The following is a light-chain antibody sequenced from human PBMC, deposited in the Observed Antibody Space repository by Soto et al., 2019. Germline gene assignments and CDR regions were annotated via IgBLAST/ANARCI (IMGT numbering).Light chain of an antibody. V-gene: IGLV2-11*01. CDR1: SSDVGGYNY. Sequence: QSALTQPRSVSGSPGQSVTISCTGTSSDVGGYNYVSWYQKYPDKAPRLMIYDVTERPSGVPDRFSGSKSGNTASLTISGLQAEDEADYYCCSYAGTYSLYVFGTGTKVTVL. CDR2: DVT. J-gene: IGLJ1*01. CDR3: CSYAGTYSLYV.